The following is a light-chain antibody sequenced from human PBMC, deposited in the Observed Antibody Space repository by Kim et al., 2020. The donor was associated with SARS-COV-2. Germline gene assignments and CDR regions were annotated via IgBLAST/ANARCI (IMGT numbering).Light chain of an antibody. J-gene: IGKJ2*01. CDR1: QGISTY. V-gene: IGKV1-8*01. CDR2: AAS. CDR3: QQYYTYPYT. Sequence: SACRGDRVTITCRASQGISTYLAWYQQKPGKAPKLLIYAASTLQSGVPSRFSGSGSATEFTLTISCLQSDDFATYYCQQYYTYPYTFGQGTKLEI.